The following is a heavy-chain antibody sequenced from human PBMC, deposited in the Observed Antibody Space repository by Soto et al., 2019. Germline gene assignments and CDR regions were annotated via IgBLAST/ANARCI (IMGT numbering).Heavy chain of an antibody. CDR1: GFTFSSYA. CDR2: ISGSGGST. D-gene: IGHD3-10*01. Sequence: LRLSCAASGFTFSSYAMSWVRQAPGKGLEWVSAISGSGGSTYYADSVKGRFTISRDNSKNTLYLQMNSLRAEDTAVYYCAKDPARGTMVRGVISYNWFDPWGQGTLVTVSS. J-gene: IGHJ5*02. V-gene: IGHV3-23*01. CDR3: AKDPARGTMVRGVISYNWFDP.